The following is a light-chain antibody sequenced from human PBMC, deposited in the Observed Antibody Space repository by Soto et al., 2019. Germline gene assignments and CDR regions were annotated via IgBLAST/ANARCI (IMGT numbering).Light chain of an antibody. CDR3: AAWDDSLSGWV. Sequence: QSVLTQPPSASGTPGQRVTISCSGSISNIGTNYVYWYQQFPGTAPKLLIYRNDQRPSGVPDRFSGSKSGTSASLAISGLRSEDEADYHCAAWDDSLSGWVLGGGTQLTVL. CDR2: RND. CDR1: ISNIGTNY. J-gene: IGLJ3*02. V-gene: IGLV1-47*01.